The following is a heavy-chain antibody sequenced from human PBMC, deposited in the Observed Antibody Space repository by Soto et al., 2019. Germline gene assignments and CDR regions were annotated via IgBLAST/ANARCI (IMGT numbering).Heavy chain of an antibody. J-gene: IGHJ4*02. D-gene: IGHD3-22*01. CDR2: IYYSGST. V-gene: IGHV4-39*01. CDR1: GGSISSSSYY. Sequence: SETLSLTCTVSGGSISSSSYYWGWIRQPPGKGLEWIGSIYYSGSTYYNPSLKSRVTISVVTSKNQFSLKLSSVTAADTAVYYCASQHYYDSSGYYVGYWGQGTLVTVSS. CDR3: ASQHYYDSSGYYVGY.